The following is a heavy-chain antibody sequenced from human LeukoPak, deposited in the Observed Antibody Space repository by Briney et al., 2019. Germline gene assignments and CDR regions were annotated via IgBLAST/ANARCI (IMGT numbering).Heavy chain of an antibody. CDR2: IYYSGST. Sequence: ASETLSLTCTVSGGSISSGDYYWSWIRQPPGKGLEWIGYIYYSGSTYYNPSLESRVTISVDTSKNQFSLKLSSVTAADTAVYYCASESSSWYEEGWFDPWGQGTLVTVSS. CDR3: ASESSSWYEEGWFDP. CDR1: GGSISSGDYY. J-gene: IGHJ5*02. V-gene: IGHV4-30-4*01. D-gene: IGHD6-13*01.